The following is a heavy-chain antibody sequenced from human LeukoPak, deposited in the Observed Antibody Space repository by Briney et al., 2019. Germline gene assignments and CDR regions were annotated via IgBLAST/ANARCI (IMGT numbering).Heavy chain of an antibody. CDR2: ISYDGSNK. CDR3: ARVNAKTNRARVPYFDY. Sequence: GGSLRLSCAASGFTFSSYAMHRVRQAPGKGLEWVAVISYDGSNKYYADSVKGRFTISRDNSKNTLYLQMNSLRAEDTAVYYCARVNAKTNRARVPYFDYWGQGTLVTVSS. D-gene: IGHD1-14*01. V-gene: IGHV3-30-3*01. CDR1: GFTFSSYA. J-gene: IGHJ4*02.